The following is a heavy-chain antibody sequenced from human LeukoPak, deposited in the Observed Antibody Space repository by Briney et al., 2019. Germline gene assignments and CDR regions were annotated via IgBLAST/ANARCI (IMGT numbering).Heavy chain of an antibody. D-gene: IGHD1-26*01. V-gene: IGHV3-23*01. CDR2: ITSSGDTT. CDR1: GLTFSDFY. CDR3: AKENPVGGTNYFDY. J-gene: IGHJ4*02. Sequence: PGGSLRLSCAASGLTFSDFYMSWIRQAPGKGLEWVSAITSSGDTTYYADSVRGRFTISRDNSKNTLYLQMNTLRAEDRAVYYCAKENPVGGTNYFDYWGQGTLVTVSS.